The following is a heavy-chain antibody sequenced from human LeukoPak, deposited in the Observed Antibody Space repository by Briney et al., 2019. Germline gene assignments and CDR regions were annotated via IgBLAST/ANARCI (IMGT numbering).Heavy chain of an antibody. CDR1: GFTFSSYA. D-gene: IGHD5-12*01. CDR2: ISYDGSNK. CDR3: ARQGYAAFDI. J-gene: IGHJ3*02. V-gene: IGHV3-30-3*01. Sequence: GGSLRLSCAASGFTFSSYAMHWVRQAPGKGLEWVAVISYDGSNKYYADSVKGRFTISRDNSKNTLYLQMNSLRAEDTAVYYCARQGYAAFDIWAKGQWSPSLQ.